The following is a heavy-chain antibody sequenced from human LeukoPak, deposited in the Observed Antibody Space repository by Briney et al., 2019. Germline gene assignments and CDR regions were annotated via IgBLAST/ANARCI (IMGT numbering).Heavy chain of an antibody. CDR3: ARGLTYYDILTGYYNFDY. J-gene: IGHJ4*02. CDR1: GGTFSSYA. Sequence: SVKVSCKASGGTFSSYAISWVRQAPGQGLEWMGGIIPIFGTANYAQKFQGRVTITADESMSTAYMELSSLRSEDTAVYYCARGLTYYDILTGYYNFDYWGQGTLVTVSS. D-gene: IGHD3-9*01. CDR2: IIPIFGTA. V-gene: IGHV1-69*01.